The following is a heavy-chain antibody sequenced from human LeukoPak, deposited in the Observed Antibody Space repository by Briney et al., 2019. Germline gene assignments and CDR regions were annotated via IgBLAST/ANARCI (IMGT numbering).Heavy chain of an antibody. V-gene: IGHV4-4*02. Sequence: SETLSLTCGVSGACISRPYWWIWVRQPPGKGLEWIAEISYSGNTHYNPSLKSRVIISLDKSKNLVFLNLNSVTAAHTAMYYCARDRGSDQYYFDNWGQGTLVTVSS. D-gene: IGHD6-19*01. CDR3: ARDRGSDQYYFDN. CDR2: ISYSGNT. J-gene: IGHJ4*02. CDR1: GACISRPYW.